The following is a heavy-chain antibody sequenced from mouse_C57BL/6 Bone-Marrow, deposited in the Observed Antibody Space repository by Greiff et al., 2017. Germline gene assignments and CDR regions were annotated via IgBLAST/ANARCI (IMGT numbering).Heavy chain of an antibody. V-gene: IGHV5-17*01. CDR2: ISSGSSTI. CDR3: ARTTGYYLDY. D-gene: IGHD4-1*01. CDR1: GFTFSDYG. J-gene: IGHJ2*01. Sequence: EVQGVESGGGLVKPGGSLKLSCAASGFTFSDYGMHWVRQAPEKGLEWVAYISSGSSTIYYAATVKGRFPISRDNGKNTLFLRMTSLRSEDTAMYYCARTTGYYLDYWGQGTTLTVSS.